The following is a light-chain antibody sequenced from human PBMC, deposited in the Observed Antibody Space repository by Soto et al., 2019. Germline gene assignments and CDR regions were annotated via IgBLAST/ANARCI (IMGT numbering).Light chain of an antibody. CDR2: GAS. Sequence: EIVMTQSPATLSVSPGERATLSCRASQSVSSNLAWYQQKPGQAARLLIYGASTSATGIPARFGGSGSGTDFTLTISSLQSEDFAVYYWQQYNNLPGTFGPGTKVDIK. V-gene: IGKV3-15*01. CDR3: QQYNNLPGT. CDR1: QSVSSN. J-gene: IGKJ3*01.